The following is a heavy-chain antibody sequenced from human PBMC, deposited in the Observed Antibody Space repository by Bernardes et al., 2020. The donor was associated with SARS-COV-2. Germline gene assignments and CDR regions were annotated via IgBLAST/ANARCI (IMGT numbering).Heavy chain of an antibody. J-gene: IGHJ4*02. CDR3: ARRSVSNWSHDY. Sequence: GGSLRLSCTASGFIVSDNYMSWVRQAPGKGLEWVSIIYRGGATYYADSVKGRFTIARDSSKNTFYLQMNTLRPEDTALYYCARRSVSNWSHDYWGQGTLVTGSS. D-gene: IGHD6-13*01. V-gene: IGHV3-66*02. CDR1: GFIVSDNY. CDR2: IYRGGAT.